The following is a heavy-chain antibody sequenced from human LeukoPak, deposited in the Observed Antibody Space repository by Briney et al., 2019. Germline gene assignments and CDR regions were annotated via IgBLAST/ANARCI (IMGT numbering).Heavy chain of an antibody. Sequence: SETLSLTCTVSGGSISSYYWSWLRQPPGKGLEWIGYIYYSGSTNYNPSLKSRVTISVDTSKNQFSLKLSSVTAADTAVYYCARSGSDYEVNYYDSSGTNSQFFDYWGQGTLVTVSS. CDR3: ARSGSDYEVNYYDSSGTNSQFFDY. D-gene: IGHD3-22*01. CDR2: IYYSGST. CDR1: GGSISSYY. J-gene: IGHJ4*02. V-gene: IGHV4-59*12.